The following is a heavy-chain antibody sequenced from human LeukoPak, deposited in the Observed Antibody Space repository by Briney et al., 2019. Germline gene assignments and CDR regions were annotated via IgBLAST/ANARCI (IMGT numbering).Heavy chain of an antibody. V-gene: IGHV5-51*01. CDR2: MYPGGSDI. Sequence: GESLKISCKGSGYRFSNYYIDWVRPMPGKGLEWMGVMYPGGSDIRYSPSFQGQVTISADKSIDTAYLQWSSLKAPDSAMYYCASRTGSYYPFDSWGQGTLVTVSS. CDR1: GYRFSNYY. D-gene: IGHD1-26*01. J-gene: IGHJ4*02. CDR3: ASRTGSYYPFDS.